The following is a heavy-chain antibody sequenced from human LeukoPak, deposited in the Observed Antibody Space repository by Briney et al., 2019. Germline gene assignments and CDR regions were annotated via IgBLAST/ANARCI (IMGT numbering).Heavy chain of an antibody. CDR2: IYQSGST. V-gene: IGHV4-30-2*01. Sequence: SQTLSLTCAVSGGSISSGGYSWSWIRQPPGKGLEWIGYIYQSGSTYYNPSLKSRVTISVDRSKNQFSLKLSSVPAADTAVYYCARGAFHYYDSSGYYGDYFDYWGQGTLVTVSS. D-gene: IGHD3-22*01. CDR3: ARGAFHYYDSSGYYGDYFDY. CDR1: GGSISSGGYS. J-gene: IGHJ4*02.